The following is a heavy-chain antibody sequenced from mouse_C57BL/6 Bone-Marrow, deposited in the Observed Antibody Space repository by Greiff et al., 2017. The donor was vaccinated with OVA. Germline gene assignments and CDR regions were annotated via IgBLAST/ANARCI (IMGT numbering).Heavy chain of an antibody. Sequence: VQGVESGAELARPGASVKLSCKASGYTFTSYGISWVKQRTGQGLEWIGEIYPRSGNTYYNEKFKGKATLTADKSSSTAYMELRSLTSEDSAVYFCARDYDYDPWFAYWGQGTLVTVSA. V-gene: IGHV1-81*01. D-gene: IGHD2-4*01. J-gene: IGHJ3*01. CDR1: GYTFTSYG. CDR3: ARDYDYDPWFAY. CDR2: IYPRSGNT.